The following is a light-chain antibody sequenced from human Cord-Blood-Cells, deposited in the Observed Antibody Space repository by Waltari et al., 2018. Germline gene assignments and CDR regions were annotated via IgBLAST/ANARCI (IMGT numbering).Light chain of an antibody. CDR3: CSYAGSYTLV. J-gene: IGLJ2*01. CDR1: SSDVGGYNY. Sequence: QSALTQPRSVSGSPGQSVTISCTGTSSDVGGYNYVPWYQQNPGKPPKLMIYDVSRRPSGVPDRFSGSKSGNTASLTISGLQAEDEADYYCCSYAGSYTLVFGGGTKLTVL. CDR2: DVS. V-gene: IGLV2-11*01.